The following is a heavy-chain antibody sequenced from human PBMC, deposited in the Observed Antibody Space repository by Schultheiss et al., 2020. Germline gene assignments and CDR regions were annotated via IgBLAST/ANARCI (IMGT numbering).Heavy chain of an antibody. J-gene: IGHJ6*02. Sequence: GGSLRLSCAASGFTFSSYGMHWVRQAPGKGLEWVSYISSSGSTIYYADSVKGRFTISRDNAKNSLYLQMNSLRAEDTAVYYCAREAVATIWNGMDVWGQGTTVTVSS. CDR1: GFTFSSYG. CDR3: AREAVATIWNGMDV. V-gene: IGHV3-48*04. D-gene: IGHD5-12*01. CDR2: ISSSGSTI.